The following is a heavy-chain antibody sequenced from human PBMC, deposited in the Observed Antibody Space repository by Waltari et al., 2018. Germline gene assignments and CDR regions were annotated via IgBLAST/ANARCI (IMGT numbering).Heavy chain of an antibody. CDR1: GFTFSTYN. J-gene: IGHJ3*02. D-gene: IGHD5-12*01. CDR3: ARGRNGYIQDVFDI. Sequence: EVHLVASGGGLVQPGESLRLSCAASGFTFSTYNMNWVRQAPGKGLEWVSNISSTTTTYYEDYVKGRFTISRDNAKNSLYLQMNSLRAEDTALYYCARGRNGYIQDVFDIWGQGTMVSVSS. V-gene: IGHV3-48*01. CDR2: ISSTTTT.